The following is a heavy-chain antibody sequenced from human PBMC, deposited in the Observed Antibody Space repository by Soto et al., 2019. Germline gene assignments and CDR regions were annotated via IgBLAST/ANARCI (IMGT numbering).Heavy chain of an antibody. Sequence: GGSLRLSCAASGFTFKSYDMTWVRQSPGKGLEWVSSISNSGGTTYYADSVKGRFTISRDNSKNTPYLQINSLRAEDTAVYYCADDSPLMIAGLDVWGQGTTVTVSS. CDR1: GFTFKSYD. V-gene: IGHV3-23*01. J-gene: IGHJ6*02. CDR3: ADDSPLMIAGLDV. D-gene: IGHD3-22*01. CDR2: ISNSGGTT.